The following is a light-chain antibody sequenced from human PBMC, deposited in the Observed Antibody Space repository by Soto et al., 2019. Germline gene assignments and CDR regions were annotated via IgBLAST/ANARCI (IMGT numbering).Light chain of an antibody. CDR3: XXYXXWPPAIS. V-gene: IGKV3-15*01. CDR2: GAH. CDR1: QSASDN. Sequence: EIMWTQSPATLSVSPGEGATLSCRASQSASDNLAWYQQKPGQAPRLLIYGAHTRATGIPARFSGSGSGTEFTLTXSXLXSXDFXXXXXXXYXXWPPAISFGQGTRLEIK. J-gene: IGKJ5*01.